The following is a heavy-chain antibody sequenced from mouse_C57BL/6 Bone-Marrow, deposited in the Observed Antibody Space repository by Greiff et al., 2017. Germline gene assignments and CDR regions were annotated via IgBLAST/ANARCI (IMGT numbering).Heavy chain of an antibody. D-gene: IGHD3-3*01. Sequence: QVQLQQSGAELVKPGASVKISCKASGYAFSSYWMAWVKQRPGQGLEWIGNLYPSDSETHYNQKFKDKATLTVDKSSSTAYMQLSSLTSEDSAVYYCARWGWDWYFDVWGTGTTVTGSS. CDR2: LYPSDSET. V-gene: IGHV1-61*01. J-gene: IGHJ1*03. CDR3: ARWGWDWYFDV. CDR1: GYAFSSYW.